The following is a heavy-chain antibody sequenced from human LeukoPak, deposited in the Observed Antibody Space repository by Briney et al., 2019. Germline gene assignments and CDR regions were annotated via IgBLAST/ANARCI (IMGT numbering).Heavy chain of an antibody. Sequence: PGGSLRLSCAASGFTFSDYYMTWIRQAPGRGLEWISYISGSSSDTKYADSVKGRFTISRDNAKNSVYLLMNSLRAEDTAVYYCARRGTTYCTVDSCHPNWFDPWGQGTLATVSS. V-gene: IGHV3-11*03. CDR1: GFTFSDYY. CDR3: ARRGTTYCTVDSCHPNWFDP. J-gene: IGHJ5*02. CDR2: ISGSSSDT. D-gene: IGHD2-15*01.